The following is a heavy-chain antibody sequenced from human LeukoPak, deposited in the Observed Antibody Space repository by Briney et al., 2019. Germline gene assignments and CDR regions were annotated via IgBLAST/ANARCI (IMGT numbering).Heavy chain of an antibody. CDR2: INHSGST. Sequence: PSETLSLTCTVSGGSISSSSYYWGWIRQPPGKGLEWIGEINHSGSTNYNPSLKSRVTISVDTSKNQFSLKLSSVTAADTAVYYCARGQPVDTAMVYYFDYWGQGTLVTVSS. D-gene: IGHD5-18*01. V-gene: IGHV4-39*07. J-gene: IGHJ4*02. CDR1: GGSISSSSYY. CDR3: ARGQPVDTAMVYYFDY.